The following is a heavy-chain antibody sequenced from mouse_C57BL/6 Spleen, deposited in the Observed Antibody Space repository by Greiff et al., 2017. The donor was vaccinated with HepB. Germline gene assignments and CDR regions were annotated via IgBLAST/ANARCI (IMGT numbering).Heavy chain of an antibody. D-gene: IGHD3-3*01. CDR3: AREGLAWFAY. CDR1: GYTFTSYW. V-gene: IGHV1-50*01. Sequence: VQLQQPGAELVKPGASVKLSCKASGYTFTSYWMQWVKQRPGQGLEWIGEIDPSDSYTNYNQKFKGKATLTVDTSSSTAYMQLSSLTSEDSAVYYCAREGLAWFAYWGQGTLVTVSA. CDR2: IDPSDSYT. J-gene: IGHJ3*01.